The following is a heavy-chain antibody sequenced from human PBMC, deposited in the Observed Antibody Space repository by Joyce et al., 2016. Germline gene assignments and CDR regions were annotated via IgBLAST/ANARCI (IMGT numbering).Heavy chain of an antibody. CDR2: ILGNGSGA. Sequence: EVQLVESGGGPVQPGGSLRLSCAASEITFSSRWMHWVRQVPGKGLEWVSRILGNGSGATYADSVKGLFTISRDNAKNTLYLQMNSLRAEDTAVYYCARDYYGRIDYWGQGTVVTVSS. V-gene: IGHV3-74*01. CDR3: ARDYYGRIDY. CDR1: EITFSSRW. D-gene: IGHD3-16*01. J-gene: IGHJ4*02.